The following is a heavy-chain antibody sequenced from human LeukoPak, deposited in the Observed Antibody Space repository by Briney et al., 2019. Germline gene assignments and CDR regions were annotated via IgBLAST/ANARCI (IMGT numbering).Heavy chain of an antibody. D-gene: IGHD6-6*01. CDR1: GYTFTSYG. Sequence: ASVKVSCKASGYTFTSYGISWVRQAPGQGLEWMGWISAYNGNTNYAQKLQGRVTMTTDTSTSTAYMELRSLRSDDTAVYYCARVIKQLPPGAFDIWGQGTMVTVSS. V-gene: IGHV1-18*01. CDR3: ARVIKQLPPGAFDI. J-gene: IGHJ3*02. CDR2: ISAYNGNT.